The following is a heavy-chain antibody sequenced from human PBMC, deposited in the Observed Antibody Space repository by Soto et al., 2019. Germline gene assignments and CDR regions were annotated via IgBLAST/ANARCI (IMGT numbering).Heavy chain of an antibody. Sequence: QVQLQQWGAVLLKPSETLSLTFAVYGGSFSGYYWSWIRQPPGKGLEWIGEINHSGSTNYNPSLKSRVTLSVDTSKNQFSLKLSSVTAADTAVYYCARILAAVNWFDPWGQGTLVTVSS. CDR2: INHSGST. D-gene: IGHD6-13*01. CDR1: GGSFSGYY. CDR3: ARILAAVNWFDP. V-gene: IGHV4-34*01. J-gene: IGHJ5*02.